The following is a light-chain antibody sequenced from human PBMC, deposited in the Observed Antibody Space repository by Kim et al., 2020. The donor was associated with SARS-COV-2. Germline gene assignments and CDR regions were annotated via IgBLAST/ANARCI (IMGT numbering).Light chain of an antibody. CDR2: AAS. J-gene: IGKJ2*01. CDR3: QQYGGSPRT. CDR1: QNVASSY. V-gene: IGKV3-20*01. Sequence: LSTGERAPLSCRASQNVASSYLAWYQQKPGQAPRLLIFAASTRATGIPARFSGSGSGTDFTLTINRLEPEDFAVYYCQQYGGSPRTFGQGTKLEI.